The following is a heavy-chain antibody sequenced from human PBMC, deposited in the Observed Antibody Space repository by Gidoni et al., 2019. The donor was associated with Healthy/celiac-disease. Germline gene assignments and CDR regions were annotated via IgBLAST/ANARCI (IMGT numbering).Heavy chain of an antibody. D-gene: IGHD3-10*01. CDR2: IKQDGSEK. J-gene: IGHJ6*02. CDR1: GFTFSSYC. V-gene: IGHV3-7*01. CDR3: ARDGKGGWFGELLWVYYYGMDV. Sequence: EVQLVESGGGLVQPGGSLSLSCAASGFTFSSYCMRWVRQAPGKGLEWVANIKQDGSEKYYVDSVKGRFTISRDNAKNSLYLQMNSLRAEDTAVYYCARDGKGGWFGELLWVYYYGMDVWGQGTTVTVSS.